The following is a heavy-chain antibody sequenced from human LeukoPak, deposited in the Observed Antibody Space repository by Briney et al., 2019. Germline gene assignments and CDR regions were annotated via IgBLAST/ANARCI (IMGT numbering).Heavy chain of an antibody. CDR3: ARHVDYSGTDI. Sequence: HGESLKISGKGSGYSFTTYWISWVRQMPGKGLEWMGRIDPSDSYTNYSPSFQGHVTISVDKSISTAYLQWSSLKASDTAMYYCARHVDYSGTDIWGQGTMVIVSS. V-gene: IGHV5-10-1*01. CDR1: GYSFTTYW. D-gene: IGHD6-25*01. CDR2: IDPSDSYT. J-gene: IGHJ3*02.